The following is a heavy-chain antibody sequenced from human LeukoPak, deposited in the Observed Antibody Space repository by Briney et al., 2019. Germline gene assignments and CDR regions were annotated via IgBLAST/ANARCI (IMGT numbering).Heavy chain of an antibody. CDR3: AREGVRGVYDY. J-gene: IGHJ4*02. CDR1: GFTFSSYS. V-gene: IGHV3-21*01. CDR2: ISSSSSYI. Sequence: GGSLRLSCAASGFTFSSYSMNWVRQAPGKGLEWVSSISSSSSYIYYADSAKGRFTISRDNAKNSLYLQMNSLRAEDTAVYYCAREGVRGVYDYWGQGTLVTVSS. D-gene: IGHD3-10*01.